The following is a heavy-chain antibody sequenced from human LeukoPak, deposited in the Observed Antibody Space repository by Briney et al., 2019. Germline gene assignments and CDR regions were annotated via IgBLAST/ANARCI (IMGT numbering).Heavy chain of an antibody. CDR2: IYISGST. D-gene: IGHD3-22*01. Sequence: SETLSLTCTVSGASINSHYWSWIRQPAGKGLEWIGRIYISGSTNYNSSLQSRVTMSVDTSKNQFSLKLTSVTAADTAVYYCARASDSSGYYSDYWGQGTLVTVSS. V-gene: IGHV4-4*07. CDR3: ARASDSSGYYSDY. J-gene: IGHJ4*02. CDR1: GASINSHY.